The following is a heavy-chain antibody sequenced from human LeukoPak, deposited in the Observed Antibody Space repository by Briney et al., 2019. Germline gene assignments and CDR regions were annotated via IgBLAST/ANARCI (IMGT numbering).Heavy chain of an antibody. CDR1: GGSISSSSYY. Sequence: SETLSLTCTVSGGSISSSSYYWGWIRQPPGKGLEWIGSIYYSGSTYYNPSLKSRVTISVDTSKNQFSLKLSSVTAADTAVYYCARHPEGGTVTLLNYYDGSGYESWGQGTLVTVSS. D-gene: IGHD3-22*01. CDR3: ARHPEGGTVTLLNYYDGSGYES. J-gene: IGHJ4*02. CDR2: IYYSGST. V-gene: IGHV4-39*01.